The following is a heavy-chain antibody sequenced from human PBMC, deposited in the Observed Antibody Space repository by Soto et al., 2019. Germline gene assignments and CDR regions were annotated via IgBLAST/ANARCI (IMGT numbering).Heavy chain of an antibody. CDR2: ISYRGST. J-gene: IGHJ5*02. D-gene: IGHD3-22*01. V-gene: IGHV4-59*01. CDR1: VGSITTSY. Sequence: SETLSLTCTVSVGSITTSYWSWIRQPLGKALEWIGYISYRGSTNYNPSLKSRLTISIDTSKSQISLKLTSMTTADTAVYYCASSGIVGREVNTWFDPWGQGTLVTVS. CDR3: ASSGIVGREVNTWFDP.